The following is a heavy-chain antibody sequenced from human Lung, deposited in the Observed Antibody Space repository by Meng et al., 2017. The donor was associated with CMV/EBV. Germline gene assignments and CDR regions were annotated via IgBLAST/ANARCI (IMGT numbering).Heavy chain of an antibody. CDR2: ISAYNGNT. CDR3: ARLRLELDY. Sequence: KVSCKASGYTFIAYYMHWVRQAPGQGLEWMGWISAYNGNTNYAQKLQGRVTMTTDTSTSTAYMELRSLRSDDTAVYYCARLRLELDYWGQGTLVTVSS. J-gene: IGHJ4*02. CDR1: GYTFIAYY. V-gene: IGHV1-18*04.